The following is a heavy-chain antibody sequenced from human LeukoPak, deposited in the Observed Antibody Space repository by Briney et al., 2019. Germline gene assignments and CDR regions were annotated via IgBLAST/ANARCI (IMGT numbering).Heavy chain of an antibody. V-gene: IGHV3-48*01. CDR1: GFTFSSYS. D-gene: IGHD3-22*01. Sequence: GGSLRLSCAASGFTFSSYSMNWVRQAPGKGLEWVTYISSSSSTIYYADSVKGRFTISRDNAKNSLYLQMNSLRAEDTAVYYCARDSSSGYYFRVYFDYWGQGTLVTVSS. J-gene: IGHJ4*02. CDR2: ISSSSSTI. CDR3: ARDSSSGYYFRVYFDY.